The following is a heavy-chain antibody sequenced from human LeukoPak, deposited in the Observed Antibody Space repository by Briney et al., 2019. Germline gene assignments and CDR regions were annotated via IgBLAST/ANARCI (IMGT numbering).Heavy chain of an antibody. CDR1: GFTFSSYA. CDR3: ARALRRLLMGTGFGMDV. CDR2: ISYDGSNK. Sequence: GGSLRLSCAASGFTFSSYAMDWVRQAPGKGLEWVADISYDGSNKYYADSVKGRFTISRDNSKNMLYLQMTSLRAEDTAVYYCARALRRLLMGTGFGMDVWGQGTTVTVSS. J-gene: IGHJ6*02. D-gene: IGHD3-22*01. V-gene: IGHV3-30-3*01.